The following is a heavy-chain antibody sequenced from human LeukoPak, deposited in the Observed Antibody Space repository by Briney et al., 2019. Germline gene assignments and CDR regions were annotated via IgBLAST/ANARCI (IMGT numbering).Heavy chain of an antibody. V-gene: IGHV3-33*01. CDR2: IWYDGSNK. J-gene: IGHJ4*02. CDR1: GLTFSSYG. D-gene: IGHD6-13*01. CDR3: ASDTNSSSWYNFDY. Sequence: GGSLRLSCAASGLTFSSYGMHWVRQAPGKWLEWVAVIWYDGSNKYYADSVKGRFTISRDNSKNTLYLQMNSLRAEDTAVYYCASDTNSSSWYNFDYWGQGTLVTVSS.